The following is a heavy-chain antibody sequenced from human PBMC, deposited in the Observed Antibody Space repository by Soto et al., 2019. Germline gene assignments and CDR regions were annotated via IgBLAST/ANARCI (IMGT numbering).Heavy chain of an antibody. V-gene: IGHV4-30-4*01. Sequence: PSETLSLTCTVSGGSISSGDYYWSWIRQPPGKGLEWIGYIYYSGSTYYNPSLKSRVTISVDTSKNQFSLKLSSVTAADTAVYYCARGWTTVTTFGYWAQGTLVPVS. D-gene: IGHD4-17*01. J-gene: IGHJ4*02. CDR1: GGSISSGDYY. CDR2: IYYSGST. CDR3: ARGWTTVTTFGY.